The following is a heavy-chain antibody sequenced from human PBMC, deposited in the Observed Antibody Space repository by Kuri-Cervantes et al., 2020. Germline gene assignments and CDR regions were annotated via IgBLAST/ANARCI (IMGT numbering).Heavy chain of an antibody. D-gene: IGHD3-16*02. J-gene: IGHJ4*02. V-gene: IGHV3-49*03. CDR1: GFTFGDYA. Sequence: GESLKISCTGSGFTFGDYAMSWFRQAPGKGLEWVCFIRRKIHGGTTDYAASVKGRFYISRDDSKNIAYLQMNSLETEDTAVYYCTTDIAGSYRYYFDYWGQGTLVTVSS. CDR2: IRRKIHGGTT. CDR3: TTDIAGSYRYYFDY.